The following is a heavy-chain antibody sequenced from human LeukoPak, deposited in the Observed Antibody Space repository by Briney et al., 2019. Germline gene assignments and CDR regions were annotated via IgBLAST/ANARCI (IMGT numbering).Heavy chain of an antibody. D-gene: IGHD6-19*01. Sequence: PSETLSLTCTVSGGSISSYYWSWIRQPPGKGLEWIGYIYYSGSTNYNPSLKSRVTISVDTSKNQFSLKLSSVTAADTAVYYCARQAEQWLVYYFDYWGRGTLVTVSS. V-gene: IGHV4-59*08. CDR3: ARQAEQWLVYYFDY. CDR2: IYYSGST. J-gene: IGHJ4*02. CDR1: GGSISSYY.